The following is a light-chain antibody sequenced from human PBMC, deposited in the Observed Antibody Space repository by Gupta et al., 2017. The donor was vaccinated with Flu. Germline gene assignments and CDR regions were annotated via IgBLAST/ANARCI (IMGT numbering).Light chain of an antibody. CDR1: QSISSY. J-gene: IGKJ1*01. Sequence: DIQMTQSPSSLSASVGDRVTITCRASQSISSYLNWYQQKPGKAPKLLIYAASSFQRGVPSRFCGSGSGTDFTLTISSLQPEDFSTYYCQQRYSTPRTFGQGTKVDIK. V-gene: IGKV1-39*01. CDR2: AAS. CDR3: QQRYSTPRT.